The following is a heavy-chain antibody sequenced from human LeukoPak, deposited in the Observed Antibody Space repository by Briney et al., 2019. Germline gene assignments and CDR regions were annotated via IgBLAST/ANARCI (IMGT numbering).Heavy chain of an antibody. CDR1: GFTFSGYW. J-gene: IGHJ4*02. Sequence: TGGSLRLSCAASGFTFSGYWMNWVRQAPGKGLVWVSRINEDGSTTNYADSVKGRSTIFRDNAKNTLYLQMNSLRAEDTAVYYCVRDLGGRSGHWGQGTLVTVSS. CDR3: VRDLGGRSGH. D-gene: IGHD1-26*01. CDR2: INEDGSTT. V-gene: IGHV3-74*01.